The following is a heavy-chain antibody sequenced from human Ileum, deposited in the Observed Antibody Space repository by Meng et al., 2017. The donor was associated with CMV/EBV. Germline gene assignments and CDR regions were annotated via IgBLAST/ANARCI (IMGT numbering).Heavy chain of an antibody. J-gene: IGHJ4*02. Sequence: GESLKISCAASGFAFSSYGMHWVRQAPGKGLEWVAVIWYDGRYKYYVDSVEGRFTISRDNSKNTLYLQMNSLRAEDTAVYYCLKDFWRGYYQGYFDYWGQGTLVTVSS. CDR3: LKDFWRGYYQGYFDY. CDR1: GFAFSSYG. CDR2: IWYDGRYK. V-gene: IGHV3-33*06. D-gene: IGHD3-3*01.